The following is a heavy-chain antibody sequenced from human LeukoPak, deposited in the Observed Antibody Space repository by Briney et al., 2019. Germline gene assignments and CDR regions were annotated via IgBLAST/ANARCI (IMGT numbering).Heavy chain of an antibody. CDR3: TRAKRIIMIRGVITRYFDY. V-gene: IGHV4-34*01. CDR2: IYHNGST. Sequence: PSETLSLTCGVYGGSFSTYYWSWIRQPPGKGLEWVGEIYHNGSTNYNPSLKSRVTISVDTSKNQFSLKLSSETAADTAVYYCTRAKRIIMIRGVITRYFDYWGQGTLVTVSS. CDR1: GGSFSTYY. D-gene: IGHD3-10*01. J-gene: IGHJ4*02.